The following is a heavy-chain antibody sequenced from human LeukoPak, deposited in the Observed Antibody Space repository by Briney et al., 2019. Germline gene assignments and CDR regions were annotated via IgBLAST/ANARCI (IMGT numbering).Heavy chain of an antibody. D-gene: IGHD3-3*01. CDR2: IYYSGST. CDR3: ARHHYYDEGRDAFDI. Sequence: SETLSLTCTVSGGSISSSSYYWGWLRQPPGTGLEWIGSIYYSGSTYYNPSLKSRVTISVDTSKNQFSLKLSSVTAADTAVYYCARHHYYDEGRDAFDIWGQGTMVTVSS. V-gene: IGHV4-39*01. J-gene: IGHJ3*02. CDR1: GGSISSSSYY.